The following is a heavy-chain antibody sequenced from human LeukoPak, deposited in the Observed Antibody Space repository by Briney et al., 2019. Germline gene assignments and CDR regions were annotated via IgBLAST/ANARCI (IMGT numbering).Heavy chain of an antibody. CDR1: GYTFTGYY. D-gene: IGHD6-19*01. Sequence: ASVEVSCKASGYTFTGYYMHWVRQAPGQGLEWMGWINPNSGGTNYAQKFQGRVTMTRDTSISTAYMELSRLRSDDTAVYYCARDRASVAGWFDPWGQGTLVTVSS. J-gene: IGHJ5*02. CDR3: ARDRASVAGWFDP. CDR2: INPNSGGT. V-gene: IGHV1-2*02.